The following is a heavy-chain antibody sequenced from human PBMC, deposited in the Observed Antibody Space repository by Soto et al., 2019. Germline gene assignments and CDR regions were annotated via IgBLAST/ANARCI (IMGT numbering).Heavy chain of an antibody. V-gene: IGHV1-69*01. Sequence: QVQLVQSGAEVKKPGSSVKVSCKASGGTFSSYAISWVRQAPGQGLEWMGGIIPIFGTANYAQKCQGRVTITADESTSTAYMELSSLISEDPAVYYCASQGSYNWNYGGPGDYWGQGTLDTVSS. CDR2: IIPIFGTA. D-gene: IGHD1-7*01. CDR3: ASQGSYNWNYGGPGDY. J-gene: IGHJ4*02. CDR1: GGTFSSYA.